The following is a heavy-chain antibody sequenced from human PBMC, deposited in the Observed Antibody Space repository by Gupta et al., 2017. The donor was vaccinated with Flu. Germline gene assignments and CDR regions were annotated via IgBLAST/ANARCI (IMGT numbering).Heavy chain of an antibody. V-gene: IGHV1-46*01. J-gene: IGHJ4*02. Sequence: QVQLVQSGAEVKTPGASLKVSCKASGSTFTSYSMHWVRPAPGQGLEWMGISNPSGGSTSYAQKFQGRVTMTRDTSTSTVYMELSSLRSEDTAVYYCARAGRRVTMIVVAKQGGFDYWGQGTLVTDSS. CDR2: SNPSGGST. CDR1: GSTFTSYS. CDR3: ARAGRRVTMIVVAKQGGFDY. D-gene: IGHD3-22*01.